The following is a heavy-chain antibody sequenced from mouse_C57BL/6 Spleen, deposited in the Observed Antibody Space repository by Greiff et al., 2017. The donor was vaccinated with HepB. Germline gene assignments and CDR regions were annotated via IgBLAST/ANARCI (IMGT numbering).Heavy chain of an antibody. J-gene: IGHJ2*01. V-gene: IGHV5-17*01. CDR2: ISSGSSTI. Sequence: EVNVVESGGGLVKPGGSLKLSCAASGFTFSDYGMHWVRQAPEKGLEWVAYISSGSSTIYYADTVKGRFTISRDNATNTLFLQMTRLRSEDTAMYYCARGVDFDYWGQGTTLTVSS. CDR3: ARGVDFDY. CDR1: GFTFSDYG. D-gene: IGHD1-1*01.